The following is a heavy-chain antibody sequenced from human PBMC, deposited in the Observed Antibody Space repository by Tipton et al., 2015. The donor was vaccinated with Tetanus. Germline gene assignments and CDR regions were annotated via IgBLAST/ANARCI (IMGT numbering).Heavy chain of an antibody. D-gene: IGHD6-19*01. CDR2: IYGGGSST. V-gene: IGHV3-23*03. CDR3: VRDPPSSGFAFES. CDR1: GFNLNNYA. J-gene: IGHJ4*02. Sequence: GSLRLSCAASGFNLNNYAMSWVRQAPGKGLEWVSVIYGGGSSTYYADSVKGRFTVSRDNSKNTVNLQMNSLRVEDTAVYYCVRDPPSSGFAFESWGQGALVTASS.